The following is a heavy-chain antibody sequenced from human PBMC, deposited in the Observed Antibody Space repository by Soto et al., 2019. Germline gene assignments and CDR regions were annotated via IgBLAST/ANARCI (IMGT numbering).Heavy chain of an antibody. D-gene: IGHD3-22*01. Sequence: QVQLVQSGAEVKKPGASVKVSCKASGYTFTSYAMHWVRQAPGQRLEWMGWINAGNGNTKYSQKFQGRVTITRDTSASTAYMELSSLRSEDTAVYYCARGGIMADYYASSGYYSHFDYWGQGTLVTVSS. CDR3: ARGGIMADYYASSGYYSHFDY. CDR1: GYTFTSYA. J-gene: IGHJ4*02. CDR2: INAGNGNT. V-gene: IGHV1-3*01.